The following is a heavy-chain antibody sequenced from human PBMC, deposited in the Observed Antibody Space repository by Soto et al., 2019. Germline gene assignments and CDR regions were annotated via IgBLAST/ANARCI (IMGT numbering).Heavy chain of an antibody. J-gene: IGHJ6*02. Sequence: PSETLSLTCTVSGGSISSGGYYWSWIRQHPGKGLEWIGYIYYSGSTYYNPSLKSRVTISVDTSKNQFSLKLSSVTAADTAVYYCARGWYYGSGITGHYYYGMDVWGQGTTVTVAS. V-gene: IGHV4-31*03. CDR3: ARGWYYGSGITGHYYYGMDV. CDR2: IYYSGST. D-gene: IGHD3-10*01. CDR1: GGSISSGGYY.